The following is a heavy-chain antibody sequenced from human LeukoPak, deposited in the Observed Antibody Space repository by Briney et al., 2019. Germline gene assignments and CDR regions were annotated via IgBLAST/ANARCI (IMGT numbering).Heavy chain of an antibody. Sequence: SETLSLTCNVSGDSISSYYWSWIRQPPGEGLEWIGSISYSGSTDYNPALKSRVTVSVDTSKNQHSLELSSVTATDPAVYYCARRHYYSSGGYINWFDPWAQGTLVAVSS. CDR3: ARRHYYSSGGYINWFDP. CDR2: ISYSGST. V-gene: IGHV4-59*08. J-gene: IGHJ5*02. D-gene: IGHD3-10*01. CDR1: GDSISSYY.